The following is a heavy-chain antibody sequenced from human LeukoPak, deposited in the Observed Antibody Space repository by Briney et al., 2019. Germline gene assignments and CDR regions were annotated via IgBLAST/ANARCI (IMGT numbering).Heavy chain of an antibody. V-gene: IGHV5-51*01. CDR3: ARRVAARPIPADYFDY. D-gene: IGHD6-6*01. CDR2: IYPGDSDT. Sequence: GESLKISCKGSCCSFTSYWSGWVRQLPGKGLEWMGIIYPGDSDTRYSPSVQGQVTISADKSISTAYLQWSSLKASDTAMYYCARRVAARPIPADYFDYWGQGTLVTVSS. CDR1: CCSFTSYW. J-gene: IGHJ4*02.